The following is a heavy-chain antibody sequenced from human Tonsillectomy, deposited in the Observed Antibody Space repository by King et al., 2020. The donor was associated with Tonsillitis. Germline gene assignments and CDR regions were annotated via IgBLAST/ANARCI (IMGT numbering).Heavy chain of an antibody. CDR3: AKDRGYSYGAYEGYYYGMDV. J-gene: IGHJ6*02. V-gene: IGHV3-30*02. CDR2: IRYDGSNK. D-gene: IGHD5-18*01. Sequence: VQLVESGGGVVQPGGSLRLSCAASGFTFSSYGMHWVHQAPGKGLEWVAFIRYDGSNKYYADSVKGRFTISRDNSKNTLYLQMNSLRAEDTAVYYCAKDRGYSYGAYEGYYYGMDVWGQGTTVTVSS. CDR1: GFTFSSYG.